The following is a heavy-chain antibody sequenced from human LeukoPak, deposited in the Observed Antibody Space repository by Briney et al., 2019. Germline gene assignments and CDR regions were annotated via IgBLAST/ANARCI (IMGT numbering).Heavy chain of an antibody. D-gene: IGHD3-10*01. J-gene: IGHJ4*02. V-gene: IGHV3-23*01. CDR2: ISGSGGST. CDR3: ARDRYYGSGSYSDY. Sequence: GGSLRLSCAASGFTFSRYAMSWVRQAPGKGLEWVSAISGSGGSTYYADSVKGRFIISRDNAKNSLYLQMNSLRAEDTALYYCARDRYYGSGSYSDYWGQGTLVTVSS. CDR1: GFTFSRYA.